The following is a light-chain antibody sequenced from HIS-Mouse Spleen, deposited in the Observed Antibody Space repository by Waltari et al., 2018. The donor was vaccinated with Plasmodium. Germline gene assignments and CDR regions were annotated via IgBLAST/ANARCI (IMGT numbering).Light chain of an antibody. J-gene: IGLJ3*02. Sequence: SYELTQPPSVSVSPGQTARITRSGDASPKKYAYWYQQKSGQAPVLVIYEDSKRPSGIPERFSGSSSGNTASLTITGAQAEDEADYYCNSRDSSGNHQVFGGGTKLTVL. V-gene: IGLV3-10*01. CDR1: ASPKKY. CDR3: NSRDSSGNHQV. CDR2: EDS.